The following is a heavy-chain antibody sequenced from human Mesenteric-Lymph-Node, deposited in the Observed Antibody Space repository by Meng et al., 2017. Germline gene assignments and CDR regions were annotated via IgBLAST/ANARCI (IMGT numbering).Heavy chain of an antibody. D-gene: IGHD1-14*01. V-gene: IGHV3-53*01. J-gene: IGHJ4*02. Sequence: VTLVGAGVGFIQPGGSLRLSCAPSGFSVSSNYMNWVRQAPGKGLEWVSVIYSGGSTYYADSVKGRFTISRDNSKNTVYLRMNSLRAEDTAVYYCARSGLEGTFDYWGQGSLVTASS. CDR2: IYSGGST. CDR1: GFSVSSNY. CDR3: ARSGLEGTFDY.